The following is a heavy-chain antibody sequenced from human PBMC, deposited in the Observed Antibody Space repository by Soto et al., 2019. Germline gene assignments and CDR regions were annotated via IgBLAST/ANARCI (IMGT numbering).Heavy chain of an antibody. CDR3: ARWELERGDYYYGMDV. D-gene: IGHD1-1*01. Sequence: QVQLVESGGGVVQPGRSLRLSCAASGFTFSSYGMHWVRQAPGKGLEWVAVIWYDGSNKYYADSVKGRFTISRDNSKNTLYLQMNSLRAEDTAVYYCARWELERGDYYYGMDVWGQGTTVTVSS. CDR1: GFTFSSYG. V-gene: IGHV3-33*01. J-gene: IGHJ6*02. CDR2: IWYDGSNK.